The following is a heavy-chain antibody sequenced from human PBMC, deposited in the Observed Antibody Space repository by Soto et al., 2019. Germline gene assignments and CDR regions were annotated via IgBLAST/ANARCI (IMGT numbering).Heavy chain of an antibody. V-gene: IGHV3-48*02. CDR2: ISGSGSTI. Sequence: GGSLRLSCAASGFTFSTSDMNWVRQAPGKGLEWVSYISGSGSTIYYADSVKGRFTISRDNVKNSLFLQMNSLRDEDTAVYYCARASGYYDTSGYYGAFYYYGMDVWGQGTTVTVSS. CDR1: GFTFSTSD. CDR3: ARASGYYDTSGYYGAFYYYGMDV. D-gene: IGHD3-22*01. J-gene: IGHJ6*02.